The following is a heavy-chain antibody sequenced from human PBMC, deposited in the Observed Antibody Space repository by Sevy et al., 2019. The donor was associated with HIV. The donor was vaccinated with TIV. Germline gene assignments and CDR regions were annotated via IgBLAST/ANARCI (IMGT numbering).Heavy chain of an antibody. Sequence: GGSLRLSCTASGFTFDDYAMHWVRQAPGKGLEWVSGISWNSGSIGYADSVKGRFTISRDNAKNSLYLQMNSLRAEDTALYYCGKDMTYSSGPGMDVWGQGTTVTVSS. V-gene: IGHV3-9*01. CDR1: GFTFDDYA. J-gene: IGHJ6*02. CDR2: ISWNSGSI. D-gene: IGHD6-19*01. CDR3: GKDMTYSSGPGMDV.